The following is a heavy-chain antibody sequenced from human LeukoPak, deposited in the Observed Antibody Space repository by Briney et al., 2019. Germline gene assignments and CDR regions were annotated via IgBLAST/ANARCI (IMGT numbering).Heavy chain of an antibody. D-gene: IGHD1-26*01. J-gene: IGHJ5*02. CDR1: GGSISSYY. CDR2: MYYSGSS. V-gene: IGHV4-59*01. Sequence: PSETLSLTCTVSGGSISSYYWSWIRQPPGKGLEWIGYMYYSGSSNYNPSLKSRVTISVDTSKNQFSLKLSSVTAADTAVYYCVRGVTYGGSYLDWFDPWGQGTLVAVSS. CDR3: VRGVTYGGSYLDWFDP.